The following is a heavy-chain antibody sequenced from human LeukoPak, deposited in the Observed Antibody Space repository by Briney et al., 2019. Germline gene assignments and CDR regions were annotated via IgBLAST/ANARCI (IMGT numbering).Heavy chain of an antibody. D-gene: IGHD4-11*01. V-gene: IGHV1-18*01. CDR3: ARVYSNLEWYYYYGMDV. J-gene: IGHJ6*02. CDR1: GYTFTSYG. Sequence: ASVKVSCKASGYTFTSYGISWVRQAPGQGLEWMGWISAYNGNTNYAQKLQGRVTMTTDTSTSTAYMELRSLRSDDTAVYYCARVYSNLEWYYYYGMDVWGPGTTVTVSS. CDR2: ISAYNGNT.